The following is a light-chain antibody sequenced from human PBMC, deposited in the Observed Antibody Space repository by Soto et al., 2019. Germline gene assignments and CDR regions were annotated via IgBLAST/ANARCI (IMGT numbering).Light chain of an antibody. CDR2: EGG. Sequence: QSALTQPASVSVSLGQSITISCTGTSSDIGNYNLVSWYQQYPGKAPKLMIYEGGKRPPGISNRFSDSKSANTASLTISGLQPEDEADYYCCSYAGASTWVFGGGTKLTVL. V-gene: IGLV2-23*01. J-gene: IGLJ3*02. CDR3: CSYAGASTWV. CDR1: SSDIGNYNL.